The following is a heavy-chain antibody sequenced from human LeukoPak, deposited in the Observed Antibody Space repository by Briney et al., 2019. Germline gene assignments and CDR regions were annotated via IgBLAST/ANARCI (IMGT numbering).Heavy chain of an antibody. CDR3: AKGLHTMVLGG. CDR2: ISSSSSYI. J-gene: IGHJ4*02. V-gene: IGHV3-21*04. Sequence: PGGSLRLSCAASGFTFSSYEMNWVRQAPGKGLEWVSSISSSSSYIYYADSVKGRFTISRDNSKNTLYLQMNSLRAEDTAVYYCAKGLHTMVLGGWGQGTLVTVSS. CDR1: GFTFSSYE. D-gene: IGHD3-10*01.